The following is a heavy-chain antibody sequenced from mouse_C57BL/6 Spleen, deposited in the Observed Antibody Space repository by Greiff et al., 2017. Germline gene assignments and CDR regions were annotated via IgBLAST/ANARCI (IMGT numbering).Heavy chain of an antibody. V-gene: IGHV1-55*01. J-gene: IGHJ4*01. CDR2: IYPGSGST. CDR1: GYTFTSYW. D-gene: IGHD2-5*01. CDR3: ARRSYYSNYCAMDY. Sequence: VQLQQPGAELVKPGASVKMSCKASGYTFTSYWITWVKQRPGQGLEWIGDIYPGSGSTNYNEKFKSKATLTVDTSSSTAYMQLSSLTSEDSAVYYCARRSYYSNYCAMDYWGQGTSVTVSS.